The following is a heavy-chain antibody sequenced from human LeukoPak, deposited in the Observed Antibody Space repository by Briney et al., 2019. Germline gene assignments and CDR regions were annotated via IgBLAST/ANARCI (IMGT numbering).Heavy chain of an antibody. Sequence: GGSLRLSCAASVFTFSSYAMHWVRQAPGKGLEWVAVISYDGSNKYYADSVKGRFTISRDNSKNTLYLQMNSLRAEDTAVYYCARDQSIAVAVLDYWGQGTLVTVSS. CDR1: VFTFSSYA. V-gene: IGHV3-30-3*01. CDR3: ARDQSIAVAVLDY. CDR2: ISYDGSNK. D-gene: IGHD6-19*01. J-gene: IGHJ4*02.